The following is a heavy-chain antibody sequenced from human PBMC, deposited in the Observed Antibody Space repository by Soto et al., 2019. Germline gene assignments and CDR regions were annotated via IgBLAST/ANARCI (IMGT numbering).Heavy chain of an antibody. J-gene: IGHJ4*02. CDR1: GGNFSSYA. V-gene: IGHV1-69*01. CDR3: AREGYCSSTSCYTAGFY. Sequence: QVQLVQSGAEVKKPGSSVKVSCKASGGNFSSYAISWVRQAPGQGLEWMGGIIPIFGTANYAQKFQGRVTITADESTSTAYMELSSLRSEDTAVYYCAREGYCSSTSCYTAGFYWGQGTLVTVSS. CDR2: IIPIFGTA. D-gene: IGHD2-2*02.